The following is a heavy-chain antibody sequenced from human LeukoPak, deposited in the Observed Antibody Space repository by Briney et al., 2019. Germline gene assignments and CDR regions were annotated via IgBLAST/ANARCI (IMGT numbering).Heavy chain of an antibody. V-gene: IGHV4-59*01. CDR1: GGSISSYY. D-gene: IGHD3-10*01. CDR3: ARSGLWFGERYGMDV. Sequence: PSETLSLTCTVSGGSISSYYWNWIRQPPGKGLEWIGYIYYSGSTNYNPSLKSRVTISVDTSKNQFSLKLSSVTAADTAVYYCARSGLWFGERYGMDVWGQGTTVTVSS. CDR2: IYYSGST. J-gene: IGHJ6*02.